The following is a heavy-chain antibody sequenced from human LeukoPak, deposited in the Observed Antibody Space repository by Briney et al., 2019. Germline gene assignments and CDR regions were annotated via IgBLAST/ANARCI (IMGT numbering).Heavy chain of an antibody. CDR2: IYYSGST. J-gene: IGHJ3*01. D-gene: IGHD2-15*01. Sequence: SETLSLTCTVSGGSISRYYWSWIRQPPGKGLEWIGYIYYSGSTNYNPSLKSRVTVSVDTSKNQFSLKLSSVTAADTAVYYCAREFLGYCSGGICYFGAIDLWGQGTMVSVSS. V-gene: IGHV4-59*01. CDR3: AREFLGYCSGGICYFGAIDL. CDR1: GGSISRYY.